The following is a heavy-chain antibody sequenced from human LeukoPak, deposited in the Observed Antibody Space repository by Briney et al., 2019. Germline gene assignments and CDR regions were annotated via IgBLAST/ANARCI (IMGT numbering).Heavy chain of an antibody. CDR2: IGTAGDT. D-gene: IGHD3-22*01. CDR1: GFTFSSYD. J-gene: IGHJ3*02. Sequence: GGSLRLSCAASGFTFSSYDMHWVRQAPGKGLEWVSAIGTAGDTYYPGSVKGRFTISRENAKNSLYLQMNSLRAGDTAVYYCAREAGSYYDSSGYGAFDIWGQGTMVTVSS. V-gene: IGHV3-13*01. CDR3: AREAGSYYDSSGYGAFDI.